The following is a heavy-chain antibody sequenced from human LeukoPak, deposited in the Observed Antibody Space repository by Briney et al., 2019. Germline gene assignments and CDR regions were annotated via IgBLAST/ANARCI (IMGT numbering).Heavy chain of an antibody. J-gene: IGHJ3*01. D-gene: IGHD5-24*01. V-gene: IGHV3-23*01. CDR1: GFTFRSYA. CDR2: ISGSGGGT. CDR3: AKEMATIRAFDF. Sequence: PGGSLRLSCAASGFTFRSYAMSWARLAPGKGLEWVSTISGSGGGTWYPDSVKGRFTISRDNSKNTLWLQMNSLRAEDTAVYYCAKEMATIRAFDFWGQGTMVTVSS.